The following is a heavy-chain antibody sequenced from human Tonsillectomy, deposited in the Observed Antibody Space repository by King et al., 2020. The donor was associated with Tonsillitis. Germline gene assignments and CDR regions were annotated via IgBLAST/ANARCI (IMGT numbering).Heavy chain of an antibody. Sequence: QLVQSGGGLLQPGRSLRLSCAASGFTFDDYAMHWVRQVPGKGLEWVSGISWNSGSIGYADSVRGRFTISRDNAKNSLYLHMNSLRAEDTALYYCTKDTYLAASGADHWGQGTLVTVSS. D-gene: IGHD6-25*01. V-gene: IGHV3-9*01. CDR2: ISWNSGSI. J-gene: IGHJ4*02. CDR1: GFTFDDYA. CDR3: TKDTYLAASGADH.